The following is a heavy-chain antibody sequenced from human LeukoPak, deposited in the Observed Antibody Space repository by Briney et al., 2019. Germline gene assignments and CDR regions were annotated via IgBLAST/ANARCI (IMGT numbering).Heavy chain of an antibody. CDR3: TRLPSYSNYGYYYYGMDV. D-gene: IGHD4-11*01. CDR1: GFTFSGSA. CDR2: IRSKANSYAT. J-gene: IGHJ6*02. Sequence: GGSLRLSCAASGFTFSGSAMHWVRQASGKGLEWVGRIRSKANSYATAYAASVKGRFTISRDDSKNTAYLQMNSLKTEDTAVYYCTRLPSYSNYGYYYYGMDVWGQGTTVTVSS. V-gene: IGHV3-73*01.